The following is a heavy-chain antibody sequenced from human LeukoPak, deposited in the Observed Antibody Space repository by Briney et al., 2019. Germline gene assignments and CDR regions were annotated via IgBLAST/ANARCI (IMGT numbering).Heavy chain of an antibody. Sequence: GASVKVSCKASGYTFTSYGISWVRQAPGQGLEWMGIINPSGGSTSYAQKFQGRVTMTRDTSTSTVYMELSSLRSEDTAVYYCARTLGSGGYNAHIQYYFDYWGQGTLVTVSS. D-gene: IGHD5-24*01. J-gene: IGHJ4*02. CDR2: INPSGGST. V-gene: IGHV1-46*01. CDR3: ARTLGSGGYNAHIQYYFDY. CDR1: GYTFTSYG.